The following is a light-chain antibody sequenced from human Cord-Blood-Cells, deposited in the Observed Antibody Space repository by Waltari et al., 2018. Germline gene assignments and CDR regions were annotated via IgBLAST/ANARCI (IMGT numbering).Light chain of an antibody. Sequence: DIVMTQSPDSLAVSLAERATINCKSSQSVLYSSNNKNYLAWYQQKPGQPPKLLIYWASTRESGVPDRFSGSGSGTDFTLTISSLQAEDLAVYYCQQYYSTPYTFGEGTKLEIK. J-gene: IGKJ2*01. V-gene: IGKV4-1*01. CDR1: QSVLYSSNNKNY. CDR3: QQYYSTPYT. CDR2: WAS.